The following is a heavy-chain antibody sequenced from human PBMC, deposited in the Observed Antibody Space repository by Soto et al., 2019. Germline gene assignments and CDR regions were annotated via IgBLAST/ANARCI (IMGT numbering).Heavy chain of an antibody. Sequence: ASVKVSCKASGGTFSSYAISWVRQAPGQGLEWMGGIIPIFGTANYAQKFQGRVTITADESTSTAYMELSSLRSEDTAVYYCATVTVTTDYYGMDVWGQGTTVTVSS. CDR1: GGTFSSYA. J-gene: IGHJ6*02. D-gene: IGHD4-17*01. CDR3: ATVTVTTDYYGMDV. V-gene: IGHV1-69*13. CDR2: IIPIFGTA.